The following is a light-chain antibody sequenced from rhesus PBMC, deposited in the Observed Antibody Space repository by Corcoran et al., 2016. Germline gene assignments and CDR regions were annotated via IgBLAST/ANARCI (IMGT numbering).Light chain of an antibody. Sequence: DIVMTQTPLSLPVTPGEPASISCRSSQSLRHSDGYTYLDWYRQKPGQSPQLLIYLGSNRASGVPDRFSGSGSGTDFTLQISRVEAEDVGVYYCMQGTQLPPTFGQGTKVEIK. CDR3: MQGTQLPPT. J-gene: IGKJ1*01. V-gene: IGKV2-78*01. CDR1: QSLRHSDGYTY. CDR2: LGS.